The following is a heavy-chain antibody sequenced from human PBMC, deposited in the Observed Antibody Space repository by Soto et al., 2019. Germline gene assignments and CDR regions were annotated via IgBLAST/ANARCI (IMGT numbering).Heavy chain of an antibody. Sequence: QLQLQESGPGLAKPSETLSLTCTVSGGSISSSSYYWGWIRQPPGKGLEWIGSIYYSGSTYYNPSLKSRVTISVDTSKNQFSLKLSSVTAADTAVYYCARQDYGDYELGFDPWGQGTLVTVSS. CDR2: IYYSGST. CDR3: ARQDYGDYELGFDP. CDR1: GGSISSSSYY. D-gene: IGHD4-17*01. J-gene: IGHJ5*02. V-gene: IGHV4-39*01.